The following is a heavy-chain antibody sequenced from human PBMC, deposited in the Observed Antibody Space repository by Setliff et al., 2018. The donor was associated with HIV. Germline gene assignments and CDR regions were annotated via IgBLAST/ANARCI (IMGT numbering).Heavy chain of an antibody. D-gene: IGHD3-3*01. Sequence: GGSLRLSCAASGFTFTSHGMTWVRQAPGKGLEWVSAISGSGSGTYYAGSVKGRFTISRDNSKNTLYLQMNSLRAEDTAVYYCAKDFLELSRVNFWGLDAFDTWGQGTMVTVSS. J-gene: IGHJ3*02. CDR3: AKDFLELSRVNFWGLDAFDT. CDR1: GFTFTSHG. V-gene: IGHV3-23*01. CDR2: ISGSGSGT.